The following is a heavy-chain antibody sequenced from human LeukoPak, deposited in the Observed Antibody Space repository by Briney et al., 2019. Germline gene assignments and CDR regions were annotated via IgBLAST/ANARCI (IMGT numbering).Heavy chain of an antibody. CDR2: IYPGDSDT. Sequence: GESLKISCKGSGYSFTSCWIGWVRQVPGKGLEWMGIIYPGDSDTRYSPSFQGQVTISADKSISTAYLQWSSLKASDTAMYYCARGFGYCSSTSCYWDWFDPWGQGTLVTVSS. V-gene: IGHV5-51*01. CDR1: GYSFTSCW. D-gene: IGHD2-2*01. J-gene: IGHJ5*02. CDR3: ARGFGYCSSTSCYWDWFDP.